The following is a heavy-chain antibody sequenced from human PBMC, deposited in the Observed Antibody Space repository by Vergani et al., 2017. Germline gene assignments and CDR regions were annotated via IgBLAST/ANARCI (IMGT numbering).Heavy chain of an antibody. J-gene: IGHJ4*02. V-gene: IGHV1-46*01. CDR2: INPSGGST. CDR3: ATLSIAAAGGDY. D-gene: IGHD6-13*01. CDR1: GYTFTSYY. Sequence: QVQLVQSGAEVKKPGASVKVSCKASGYTFTSYYMHWVRQAPGQGLEWMGIINPSGGSTSHAQKFQGRVTMTRDTSTSTVYMELSSLRSEDTAVYYCATLSIAAAGGDYWGQGTLVTVSS.